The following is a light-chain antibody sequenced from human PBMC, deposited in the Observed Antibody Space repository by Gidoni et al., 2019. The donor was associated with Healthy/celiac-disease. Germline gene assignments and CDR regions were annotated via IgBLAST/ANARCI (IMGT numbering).Light chain of an antibody. CDR1: SLRSYF. V-gene: IGLV3-19*01. J-gene: IGLJ2*01. CDR3: NSRDSSGNHVG. CDR2: DKN. Sequence: SSELTQDHAVSAALGQTVRITCQGDSLRSYFASWYQQKLGQAPVLVIYDKNNRPSGIPDRFSGSSSGNTASLTITGAQAEDEADYYCNSRDSSGNHVGFGGWTKLTVL.